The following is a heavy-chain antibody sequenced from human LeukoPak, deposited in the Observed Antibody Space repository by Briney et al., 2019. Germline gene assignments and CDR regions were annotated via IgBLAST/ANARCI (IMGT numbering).Heavy chain of an antibody. J-gene: IGHJ4*02. CDR1: GYTFTRYY. CDR2: INPSGGST. Sequence: ASVKVSCKASGYTFTRYYMHWVRQAPGQWLEWMGIINPSGGSTSYAQKFQGRVTMTRDTSTSTVYMELSSPRSEDTAVYYCARTYCSSTSCSSFDYWGQGTLVTVSS. V-gene: IGHV1-46*03. D-gene: IGHD2-2*01. CDR3: ARTYCSSTSCSSFDY.